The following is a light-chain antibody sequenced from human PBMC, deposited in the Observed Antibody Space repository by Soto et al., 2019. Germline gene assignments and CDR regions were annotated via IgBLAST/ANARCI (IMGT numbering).Light chain of an antibody. J-gene: IGKJ1*01. Sequence: EIVLTQSPATLSLSPGERATLSCRASQSVSSNYLAWYQQKPGQAPRLLIFAASSRNTGIPVRFSGSGSGTDFTLTISRLEPEDFAVYHCQQYGSSPRTFGQGTKVEIK. CDR3: QQYGSSPRT. CDR1: QSVSSNY. CDR2: AAS. V-gene: IGKV3-20*01.